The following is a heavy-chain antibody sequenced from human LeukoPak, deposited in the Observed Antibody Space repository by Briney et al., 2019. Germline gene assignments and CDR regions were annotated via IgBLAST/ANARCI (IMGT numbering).Heavy chain of an antibody. Sequence: TSETLSLTCAVYGGSFSGYYWSWIRQPPGKGLEWIGEINHSGSTNYNPSLKSRVTISVDTSKNQFSLKLSSVTAADTAVYYCARDQAPTGGYWYFDLWGRGTLVTVSS. CDR2: INHSGST. V-gene: IGHV4-34*01. J-gene: IGHJ2*01. CDR1: GGSFSGYY. CDR3: ARDQAPTGGYWYFDL. D-gene: IGHD7-27*01.